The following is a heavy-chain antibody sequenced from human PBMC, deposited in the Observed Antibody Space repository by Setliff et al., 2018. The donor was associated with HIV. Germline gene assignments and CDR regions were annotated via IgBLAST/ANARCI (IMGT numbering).Heavy chain of an antibody. CDR1: GSTFTSYA. Sequence: ASVKVSCKASGSTFTSYAINWVRQAPGQGLEWMGGIIPIFSTSNYARKFQGRLTITADESTNTAYMELRSLRSEDTAVYYCARDVNFYYEGGNWFDPWGQGTLVTVSS. CDR2: IIPIFSTS. V-gene: IGHV1-69*13. J-gene: IGHJ5*02. D-gene: IGHD3-22*01. CDR3: ARDVNFYYEGGNWFDP.